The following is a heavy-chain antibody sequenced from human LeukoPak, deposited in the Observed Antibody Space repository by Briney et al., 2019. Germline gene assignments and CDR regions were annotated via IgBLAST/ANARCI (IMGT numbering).Heavy chain of an antibody. J-gene: IGHJ5*02. D-gene: IGHD5-24*01. CDR3: ARSPRDGNNS. V-gene: IGHV1-2*02. CDR1: GYTFTGHY. CDR2: INPNSGGT. Sequence: ASVKVSCKASGYTFTGHYMHWVRQAPGQGLEWMGWINPNSGGTNYAQKLQGRVTMTRDTSITTAYMELSSLRSDDTAMYYCARSPRDGNNSWGQGNLVTVSS.